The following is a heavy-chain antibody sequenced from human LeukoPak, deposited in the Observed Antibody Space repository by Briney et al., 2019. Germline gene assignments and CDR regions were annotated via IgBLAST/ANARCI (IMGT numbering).Heavy chain of an antibody. J-gene: IGHJ4*02. D-gene: IGHD6-19*01. CDR3: ARFAGSGWSNKFDY. CDR2: IYYSGST. CDR1: GVSISSYY. V-gene: IGHV4-59*01. Sequence: PSETLSLTCTVSGVSISSYYWSWIRQPPGKGLEWLGYIYYSGSTNYNPSLKSRVTISVDTSKNQFSLKLSSVTAADTAVYYCARFAGSGWSNKFDYWGQGTLVTVSS.